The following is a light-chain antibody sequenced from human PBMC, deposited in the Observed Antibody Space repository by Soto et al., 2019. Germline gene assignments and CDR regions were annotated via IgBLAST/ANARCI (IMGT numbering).Light chain of an antibody. CDR2: EVS. Sequence: QSALTQPASVSGSAGQSITISCSGTMRDVGAYNLVSWYQHHPGKAPKLIIYEVSIRPSGVSNRFSGSKSGNTASLTISGLQAEDEADYYCSSYTSITTYVFGTGTKVTVL. CDR1: MRDVGAYNL. J-gene: IGLJ1*01. V-gene: IGLV2-14*01. CDR3: SSYTSITTYV.